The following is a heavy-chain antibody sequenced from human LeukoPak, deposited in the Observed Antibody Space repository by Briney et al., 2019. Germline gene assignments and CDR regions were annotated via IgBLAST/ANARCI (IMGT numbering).Heavy chain of an antibody. Sequence: GGSLRLSCAASGFTFSSYAMHWVRQAPGKGLEWVAVISYDGSNKYYADSVKGRFTISRDNSKNTLYLQMNSLRAEDTAVYYCARDRPPTFGVVINDAFDIWGQGTMVTVSS. V-gene: IGHV3-30-3*01. D-gene: IGHD3-3*01. CDR3: ARDRPPTFGVVINDAFDI. CDR1: GFTFSSYA. J-gene: IGHJ3*02. CDR2: ISYDGSNK.